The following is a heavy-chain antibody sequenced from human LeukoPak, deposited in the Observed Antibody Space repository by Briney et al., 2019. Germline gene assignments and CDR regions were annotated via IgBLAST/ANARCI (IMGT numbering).Heavy chain of an antibody. V-gene: IGHV4-39*01. CDR2: IYYSGST. Sequence: SETLSLTCTVSGGSISSSSYYWGWIRQPPGKGLEWIGSIYYSGSTYYNPSLKSRVTISVDTSKNQFFLKLSSVTAAGTAVYYCARPFFGYFDYWGQGTLVTVSS. D-gene: IGHD3-3*01. CDR3: ARPFFGYFDY. CDR1: GGSISSSSYY. J-gene: IGHJ4*02.